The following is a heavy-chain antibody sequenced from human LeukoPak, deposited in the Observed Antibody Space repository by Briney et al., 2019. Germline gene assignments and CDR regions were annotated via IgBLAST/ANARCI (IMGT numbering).Heavy chain of an antibody. CDR3: ARRVAGSYHDAFDI. CDR1: GYSFTSYR. D-gene: IGHD1-26*01. J-gene: IGHJ3*02. CDR2: IYPGDSDT. V-gene: IGHV5-51*01. Sequence: GESLKISCTGSGYSFTSYRIGWVRQMPGKGLEWMGIIYPGDSDTRYSPSFQGQVTISADKSISTAYLQWGSLRASDTAMYYCARRVAGSYHDAFDIWGQGTMVTVSS.